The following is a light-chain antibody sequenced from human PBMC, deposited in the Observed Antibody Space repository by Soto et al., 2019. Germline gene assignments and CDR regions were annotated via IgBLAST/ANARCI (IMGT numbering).Light chain of an antibody. CDR1: QSVSSSY. Sequence: SKSPVTLSLSAGERATLSCRASQSVSSSYLAWYQQKPGQAPRLLIYGASNRATGIPDRFSGSGSGTDFTLTISRLEPEDFAMYYCQQYGTSPRPFGQGTKVDIK. V-gene: IGKV3-20*01. J-gene: IGKJ1*01. CDR3: QQYGTSPRP. CDR2: GAS.